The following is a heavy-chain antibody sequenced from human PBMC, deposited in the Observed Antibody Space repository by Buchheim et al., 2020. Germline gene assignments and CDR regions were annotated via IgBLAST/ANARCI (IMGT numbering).Heavy chain of an antibody. CDR1: GGSISSSRYY. V-gene: IGHV4-39*07. Sequence: QLQLQESGPGLVKPSETLSLTCTVSGGSISSSRYYWGWIRQPPGKGLEWIGSIYYSGSTSYNPSLKSRVTISVDTSKNQFSLKLSSVTAADTAVYYCARISGSYWYWGQGTLGTVSS. D-gene: IGHD1-26*01. CDR3: ARISGSYWY. CDR2: IYYSGST. J-gene: IGHJ4*02.